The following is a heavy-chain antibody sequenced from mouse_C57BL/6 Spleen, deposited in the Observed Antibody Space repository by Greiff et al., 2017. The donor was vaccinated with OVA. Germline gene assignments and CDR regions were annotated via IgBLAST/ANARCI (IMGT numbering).Heavy chain of an antibody. CDR2: IYPGDGDT. CDR3: ARLGEFDY. Sequence: QVQLQQSGPELVKPGASVKISCKASGYAFSSSWMNWVKQRPGKGLEWIGRIYPGDGDTNSNGKFKGKATLTADKSSSTAYMQLSSLTSEDSAVYFCARLGEFDYWGKGTTLTVSS. CDR1: GYAFSSSW. J-gene: IGHJ2*01. V-gene: IGHV1-82*01.